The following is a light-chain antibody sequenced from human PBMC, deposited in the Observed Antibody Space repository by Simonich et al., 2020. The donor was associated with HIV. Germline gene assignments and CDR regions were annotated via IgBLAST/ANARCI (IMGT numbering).Light chain of an antibody. J-gene: IGKJ2*01. CDR3: QQANSFPPT. CDR2: DAS. CDR1: QGISSF. V-gene: IGKV1-12*01. Sequence: DIQLTKSPSFLSASVGDRVTVTCRASQGISSFLAWYQQKPGKAPKLLSYDASSLQSGVPSRFSGSGSGTNFTLTISSLHPEDFATYYCQQANSFPPTFGQGTKLEIK.